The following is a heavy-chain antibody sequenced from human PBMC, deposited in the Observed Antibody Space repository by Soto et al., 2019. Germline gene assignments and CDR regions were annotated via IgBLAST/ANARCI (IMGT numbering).Heavy chain of an antibody. CDR3: ARDKAYSGSYYVAFDI. J-gene: IGHJ3*02. D-gene: IGHD1-26*01. Sequence: GSLRLSCAASGFTFSSYWMSWVRQAPGKGLEWVANIKQDGSEKYYVDSVKGRFTISRDNAKNSLYLQMNSLRAEDTAVYYCARDKAYSGSYYVAFDIWGQGTMVTVSS. CDR1: GFTFSSYW. V-gene: IGHV3-7*01. CDR2: IKQDGSEK.